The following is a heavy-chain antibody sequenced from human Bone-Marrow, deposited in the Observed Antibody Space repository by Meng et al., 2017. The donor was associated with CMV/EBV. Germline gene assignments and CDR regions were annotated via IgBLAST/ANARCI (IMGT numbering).Heavy chain of an antibody. CDR2: ISSSSSYI. J-gene: IGHJ6*02. CDR3: ARDLFSVGYYYYGMDV. CDR1: GFTFSSYS. D-gene: IGHD2-15*01. V-gene: IGHV3-21*01. Sequence: GESLKISCAAFGFTFSSYSMNWVRQAPGKGLEWVSSISSSSSYIYYADSVKGRFTISRDNAKNSLYLQMNSLRAEDTAVYYCARDLFSVGYYYYGMDVWGQGTTVTVSS.